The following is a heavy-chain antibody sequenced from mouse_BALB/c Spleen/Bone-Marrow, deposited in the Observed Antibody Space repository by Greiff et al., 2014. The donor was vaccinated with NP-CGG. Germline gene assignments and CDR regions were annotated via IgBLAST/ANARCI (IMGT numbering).Heavy chain of an antibody. J-gene: IGHJ2*01. CDR1: GCAFSVYW. CDR2: IYPGDGDT. V-gene: IGHV1-80*01. CDR3: ARGGISVDY. Sequence: QVQLQQPGAELVRPGSSVKISCKASGCAFSVYWMNWVKQRPGQGLEWIGQIYPGDGDTNYNGKFKGRATLTADKSSNTAYMQLSSLTSEDSAVYFCARGGISVDYWGQGTTLTVSS.